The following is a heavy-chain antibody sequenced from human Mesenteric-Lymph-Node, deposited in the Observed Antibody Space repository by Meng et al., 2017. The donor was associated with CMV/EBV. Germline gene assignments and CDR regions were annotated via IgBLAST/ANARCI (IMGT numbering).Heavy chain of an antibody. J-gene: IGHJ6*02. V-gene: IGHV1-2*02. CDR1: AYTFTGYY. CDR2: INPNSGGT. Sequence: ASVKVSCKASAYTFTGYYMDWVRQAPGQGLEWVEWINPNSGGTNYPQRFQGRVTMTRDTSISTAYMELSSLRSEDTAVYYCASFGWQQLSKSYYYYGMDVWGQGTTVTVSS. CDR3: ASFGWQQLSKSYYYYGMDV. D-gene: IGHD6-13*01.